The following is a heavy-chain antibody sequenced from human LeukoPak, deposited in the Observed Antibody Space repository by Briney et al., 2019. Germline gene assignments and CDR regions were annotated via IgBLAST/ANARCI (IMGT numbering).Heavy chain of an antibody. CDR3: AGAGGPQYYYYYYMDV. V-gene: IGHV4-59*01. J-gene: IGHJ6*03. CDR1: GGSISSYY. Sequence: PSETLSLTCTVSGGSISSYYWSWIRQPPGKGLEWIGYIYYSGSTNYNPSLKSRVTISVDTSKNQFSLKLSSVTAADTAVYYCAGAGGPQYYYYYYMDVWGKGNTVTVSS. CDR2: IYYSGST.